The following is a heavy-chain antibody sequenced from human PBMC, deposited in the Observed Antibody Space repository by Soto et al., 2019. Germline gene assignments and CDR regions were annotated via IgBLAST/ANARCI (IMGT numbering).Heavy chain of an antibody. CDR2: IKQDGSEK. CDR3: ARGPLYSSSWYYYYYMDV. CDR1: GFTFSSYW. Sequence: GGSLRLSCAASGFTFSSYWKSWVRQAPGKGLEWVANIKQDGSEKYYVDSVKGRFTISRDNAKNSLYLQMNSLRAEDTAVYYCARGPLYSSSWYYYYYMDVWGKGTTVTVSS. D-gene: IGHD6-13*01. J-gene: IGHJ6*03. V-gene: IGHV3-7*01.